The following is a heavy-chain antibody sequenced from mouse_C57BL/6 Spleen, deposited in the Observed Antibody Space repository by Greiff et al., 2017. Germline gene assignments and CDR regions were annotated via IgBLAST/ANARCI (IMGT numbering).Heavy chain of an antibody. CDR3: AREEDGYWAMDY. V-gene: IGHV5-4*01. J-gene: IGHJ4*01. CDR2: ISDGGSYT. CDR1: GFTFSSYA. D-gene: IGHD2-3*01. Sequence: EVQGVESGGGLVKPGGSLKLSCAASGFTFSSYAMSWVRQTPEKRLEWVATISDGGSYTYYPDNVKGRFTFSRDNAKNNLYLQMSHLKSEDTAMYYCAREEDGYWAMDYWGQGTSVTVSS.